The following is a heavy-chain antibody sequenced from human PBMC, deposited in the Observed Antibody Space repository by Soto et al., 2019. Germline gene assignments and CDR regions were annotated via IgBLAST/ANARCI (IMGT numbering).Heavy chain of an antibody. CDR3: ARGGYSSGWYEAFDI. CDR2: IGSSSSTI. J-gene: IGHJ3*02. V-gene: IGHV3-48*02. Sequence: GRSLRLSCAASGFTFSIYNMNWVRQAPGKGLEWVSYIGSSSSTIYYADSVKGRFTISRDNARNSLYLQMNSLRDEDTAVYYCARGGYSSGWYEAFDIWGQGTMVTVSS. CDR1: GFTFSIYN. D-gene: IGHD6-19*01.